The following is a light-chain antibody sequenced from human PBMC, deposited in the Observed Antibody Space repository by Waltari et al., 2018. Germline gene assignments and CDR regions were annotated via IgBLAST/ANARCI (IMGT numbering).Light chain of an antibody. CDR2: VNSDGSH. Sequence: LVLTQSPSASASLGASVTLTCSLPGEYSAYALAWHQHLPLTGPRFLMTVNSDGSHKKGDGISDRFSGSSSDLDRYLIISRLQADDEADYFCQTWGTGFQVFGSGTKLTVL. V-gene: IGLV4-69*01. CDR1: GEYSAYA. J-gene: IGLJ3*02. CDR3: QTWGTGFQV.